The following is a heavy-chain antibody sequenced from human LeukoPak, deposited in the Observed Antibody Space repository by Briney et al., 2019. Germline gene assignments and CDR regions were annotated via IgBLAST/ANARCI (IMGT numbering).Heavy chain of an antibody. V-gene: IGHV3-21*01. Sequence: GGSLRLSCAASGFTFSSYSMNWVRQAPEEGLEWVSSISSSSSYIYYADSVKGRLTISRDNTKNSLYLQMNSLRAEDTAVYYCARGGYDPYYFDYWGQGTLVTVSS. D-gene: IGHD5-12*01. J-gene: IGHJ4*02. CDR1: GFTFSSYS. CDR3: ARGGYDPYYFDY. CDR2: ISSSSSYI.